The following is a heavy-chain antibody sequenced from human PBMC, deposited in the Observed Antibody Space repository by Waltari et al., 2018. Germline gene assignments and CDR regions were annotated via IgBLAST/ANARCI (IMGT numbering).Heavy chain of an antibody. CDR2: ISSDGSDK. Sequence: SGSTFSSFGMHLVRQAPGKGPEWVAFISSDGSDKYYPESVTGRFTISRDNSKNTVSLQMDSLRPEDTAVYYCTKDQTHYSNFPIHYYGMHVWGQGTTVTVSS. CDR3: TKDQTHYSNFPIHYYGMHV. D-gene: IGHD4-4*01. CDR1: GSTFSSFG. V-gene: IGHV3-30*18. J-gene: IGHJ6*02.